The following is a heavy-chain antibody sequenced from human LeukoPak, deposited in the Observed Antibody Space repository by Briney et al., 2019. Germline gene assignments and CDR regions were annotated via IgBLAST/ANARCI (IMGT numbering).Heavy chain of an antibody. CDR1: GGSISSSNW. CDR3: ARDLGIAVDIGDYYYGMDV. J-gene: IGHJ6*02. Sequence: SGTLSLTCAVSGGSISSSNWWSWVRQPPGKGLEWIGEIYHSGSTNYNPSLKSRVTISVDKSKNQFSLKLSSVTAADTAVYYCARDLGIAVDIGDYYYGMDVWGQGTTVTVSS. D-gene: IGHD6-19*01. V-gene: IGHV4-4*02. CDR2: IYHSGST.